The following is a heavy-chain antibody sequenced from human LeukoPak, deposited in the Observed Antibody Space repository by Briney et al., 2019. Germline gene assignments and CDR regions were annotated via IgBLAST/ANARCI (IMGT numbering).Heavy chain of an antibody. Sequence: GGSLRLSCVVSGFSFSDYYMTWIRQAPGKGLEWVSYISSGSGYTDYADSVKGRFTISRDNAKNSLYLQMSSLRAEDTAVYYCARVYYDESDYYGGAFDIWGQGTMVTVSS. D-gene: IGHD3-22*01. CDR3: ARVYYDESDYYGGAFDI. J-gene: IGHJ3*02. CDR2: ISSGSGYT. V-gene: IGHV3-11*05. CDR1: GFSFSDYY.